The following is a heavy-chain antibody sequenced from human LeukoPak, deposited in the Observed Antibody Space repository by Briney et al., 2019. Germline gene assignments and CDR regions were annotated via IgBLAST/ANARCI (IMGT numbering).Heavy chain of an antibody. J-gene: IGHJ4*02. CDR3: ARNLYSSGWKYFDY. D-gene: IGHD6-19*01. CDR2: IYTSGST. CDR1: GGSISSYY. Sequence: KPSETLSLTCTVSGGSISSYYWSWIRQPSGKGLEWTGYIYTSGSTNYNPSLKSRVTISVDTSKNQFSLKLSSVTAADTAVYYCARNLYSSGWKYFDYWGQGTLVTVSS. V-gene: IGHV4-4*09.